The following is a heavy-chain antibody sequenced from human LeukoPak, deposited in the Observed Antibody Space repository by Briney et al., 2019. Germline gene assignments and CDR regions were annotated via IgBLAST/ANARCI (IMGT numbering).Heavy chain of an antibody. J-gene: IGHJ4*02. CDR2: ISSSGSTI. Sequence: GGSLRLSCAASGFTFSSYIMNWVRQAPGKGLEWVSYISSSGSTIYYAYSVKGQFTISRDNAKNSLYLQMNSLRAEDTAVYYCASADSSGLIDYWGQGTLVTVSS. D-gene: IGHD3-22*01. V-gene: IGHV3-48*04. CDR3: ASADSSGLIDY. CDR1: GFTFSSYI.